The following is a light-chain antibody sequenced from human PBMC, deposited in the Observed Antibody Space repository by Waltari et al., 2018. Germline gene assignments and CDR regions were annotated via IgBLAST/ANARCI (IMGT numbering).Light chain of an antibody. CDR2: WAS. V-gene: IGKV4-1*01. CDR1: LYSSDQKNY. CDR3: QQYYGIPFT. J-gene: IGKJ3*01. Sequence: LYSSDQKNYLAWYQQKAGQPPKLLIYWASTRESGVPDRFSGSWSGTDFTLTISSLQAGDVAVYYCQQYYGIPFTFGPGTKVEIK.